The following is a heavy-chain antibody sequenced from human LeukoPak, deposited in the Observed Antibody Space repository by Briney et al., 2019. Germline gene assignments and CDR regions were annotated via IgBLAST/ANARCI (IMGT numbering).Heavy chain of an antibody. Sequence: SEALSLTCTVSGGSISSYYWSWIRQPPGKGLEWIGYIYYSGSTNYNPSLKSRVTISVDTSKNQFSLKLSSVTAADTAVYYCARTAAALAIPDYWGQGTLVTASS. CDR2: IYYSGST. J-gene: IGHJ4*02. CDR3: ARTAAALAIPDY. V-gene: IGHV4-59*01. D-gene: IGHD6-13*01. CDR1: GGSISSYY.